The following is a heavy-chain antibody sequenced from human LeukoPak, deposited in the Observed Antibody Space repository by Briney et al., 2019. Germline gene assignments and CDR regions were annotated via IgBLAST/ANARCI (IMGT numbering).Heavy chain of an antibody. CDR2: ISSNGGTT. J-gene: IGHJ4*01. D-gene: IGHD2-15*01. CDR3: ARGSYCSGGSCYSAY. V-gene: IGHV3-64*01. Sequence: PGGSLRLSCAASGFTFSSSAMHWVRQAPGKGLEYVSAISSNGGTTYYANSVKGRFTISRDNSKNTLYLQMGSLRAEDMAVYYCARGSYCSGGSCYSAYWGXXTLXTVSS. CDR1: GFTFSSSA.